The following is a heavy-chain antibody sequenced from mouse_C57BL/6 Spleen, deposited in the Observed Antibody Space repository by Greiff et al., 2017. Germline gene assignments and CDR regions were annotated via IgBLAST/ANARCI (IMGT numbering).Heavy chain of an antibody. Sequence: DVKLQESGPGLAKPSQSLSLTCSVTGYSITSDYWNWIRKFPGNKLEYIGYISYSGSTYYNPSLKSRISITRDTSKNQDYLQLNSVTTEDTATYYCARRGGTEEYFDYWGQGTTLTVSS. D-gene: IGHD3-3*01. CDR3: ARRGGTEEYFDY. J-gene: IGHJ2*01. CDR1: GYSITSDY. CDR2: ISYSGST. V-gene: IGHV3-8*01.